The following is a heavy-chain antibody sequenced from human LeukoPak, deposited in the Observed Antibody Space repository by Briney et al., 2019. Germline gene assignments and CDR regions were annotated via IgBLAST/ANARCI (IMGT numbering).Heavy chain of an antibody. V-gene: IGHV1-2*02. D-gene: IGHD5/OR15-5a*01. Sequence: GESLKISCKASGYTFTGYYMHWVRQAPGQGLEWMGWINPNSGGTNYAQKFQGRVTMTRDTSISTAYMELSRLRSDDTAVYYCARDEMGVYVDWGQGTLVTVSS. CDR3: ARDEMGVYVD. CDR1: GYTFTGYY. CDR2: INPNSGGT. J-gene: IGHJ4*02.